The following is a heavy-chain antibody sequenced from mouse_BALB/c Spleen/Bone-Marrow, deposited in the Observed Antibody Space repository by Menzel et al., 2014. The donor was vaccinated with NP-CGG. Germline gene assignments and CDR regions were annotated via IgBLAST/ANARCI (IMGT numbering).Heavy chain of an antibody. J-gene: IGHJ1*01. V-gene: IGHV3-2*02. CDR2: ISYSGST. CDR1: GYSITSDYA. CDR3: ARSADWYFDV. Sequence: VQLKESGPGLVKPSQSLSLTCTVTGYSITSDYAWHWIRQFPGNKLEWMGYISYSGSTSYYPSLKSRISITRDTSKNQFFLQLNSVTTEDTATYYCARSADWYFDVWGAGTTVTASS.